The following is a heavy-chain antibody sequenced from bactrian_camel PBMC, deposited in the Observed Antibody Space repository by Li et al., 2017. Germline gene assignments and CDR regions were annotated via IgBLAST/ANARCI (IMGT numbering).Heavy chain of an antibody. CDR2: TTNLGLSI. CDR1: GYTFSSSD. V-gene: IGHV3S40*01. D-gene: IGHD1*01. CDR3: AARLMSGATWSSASTYNY. Sequence: VQLVESGGGLVQPGGSLAISCEASGYTFSSSDMSWVRQAPGKGLEWISVTTNLGLSIYYADSVKGRFTISRDNAKNWMYLQMNTVKPDDTAMYYCAARLMSGATWSSASTYNYWGQGTQVTVS. J-gene: IGHJ4*01.